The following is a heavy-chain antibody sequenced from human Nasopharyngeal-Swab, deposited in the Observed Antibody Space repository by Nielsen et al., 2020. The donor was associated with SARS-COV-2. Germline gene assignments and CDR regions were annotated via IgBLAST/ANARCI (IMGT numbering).Heavy chain of an antibody. CDR2: IYHSGST. Sequence: SETLSLTCAVSGGSISSSNWWSWVRQPPGKGLEWIGEIYHSGSTNYNPSLKSRVTISVDKSKNQFSLKLSSVTAADTAAYYCAWYRQYRGYYYYGMDVWGQGTTVTVSS. D-gene: IGHD6-13*01. V-gene: IGHV4-4*02. J-gene: IGHJ6*02. CDR1: GGSISSSNW. CDR3: AWYRQYRGYYYYGMDV.